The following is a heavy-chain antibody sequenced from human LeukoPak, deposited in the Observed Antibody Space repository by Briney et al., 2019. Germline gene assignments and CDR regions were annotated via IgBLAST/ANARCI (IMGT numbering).Heavy chain of an antibody. J-gene: IGHJ4*02. CDR3: ASRVVGATSFDY. CDR2: IYYSGST. D-gene: IGHD1-26*01. V-gene: IGHV4-39*01. CDR1: GGSISSSSYY. Sequence: SETLSLTCTVSGGSISSSSYYWGWIRQPPGKELEWIGSIYYSGSTYYNPSLKSRVTISVDTSKNQFSLKLSSVTAADTAVYYCASRVVGATSFDYWGQGTLVTVSS.